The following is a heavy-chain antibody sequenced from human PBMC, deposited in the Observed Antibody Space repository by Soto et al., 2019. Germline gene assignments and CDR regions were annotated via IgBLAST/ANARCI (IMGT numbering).Heavy chain of an antibody. Sequence: QVQLQESGPGLVKPSETLSLTCTVSGGSVSSGSYYWSWIRQPPGKGLECIGYIYYSGSTNYNPALKSRVTISVDTAKLQFSLKRSSVTAADTAVYYCARVSSSWGLVNYFDYWGQGTLVTVSS. D-gene: IGHD6-13*01. J-gene: IGHJ4*02. CDR3: ARVSSSWGLVNYFDY. CDR1: GGSVSSGSYY. CDR2: IYYSGST. V-gene: IGHV4-61*01.